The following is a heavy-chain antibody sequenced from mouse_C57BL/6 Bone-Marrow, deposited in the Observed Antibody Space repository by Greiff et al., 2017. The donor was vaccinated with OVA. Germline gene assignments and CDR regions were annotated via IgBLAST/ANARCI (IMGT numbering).Heavy chain of an antibody. J-gene: IGHJ4*01. CDR2: IYPRSGNT. CDR1: GYTFTSYG. D-gene: IGHD2-4*01. Sequence: QVQLQQSGAELARPGASVKLSCKASGYTFTSYGISWVKQRTGQGLEWIGEIYPRSGNTYYNEKFKGKATLTAAKSSSPAYMELRGLTSGDSAVYFCARDYTDDWGQGTSVTVSS. V-gene: IGHV1-81*01. CDR3: ARDYTDD.